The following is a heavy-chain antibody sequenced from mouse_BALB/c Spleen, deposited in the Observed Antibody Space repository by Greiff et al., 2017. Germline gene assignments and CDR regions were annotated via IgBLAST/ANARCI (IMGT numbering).Heavy chain of an antibody. V-gene: IGHV1S81*02. CDR2: INPSNGRT. CDR1: GYTFTSYW. Sequence: VQLQQPGAELVKPGASVKLSCKASGYTFTSYWMHWVKQRPGQGLEWIGEINPSNGRTNYNEKFKSKATLTVDKSSSTAYMQLSSLTSEDSAVYYCARNDYPDYWGQGTTLTVSS. J-gene: IGHJ2*01. D-gene: IGHD2-4*01. CDR3: ARNDYPDY.